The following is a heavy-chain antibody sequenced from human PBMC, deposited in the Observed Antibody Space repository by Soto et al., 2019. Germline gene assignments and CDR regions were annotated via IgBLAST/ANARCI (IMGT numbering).Heavy chain of an antibody. D-gene: IGHD3-3*01. Sequence: GGSLRLSCAASGFTFSSYGMHWVRQAPGKGLEWVAVISYDGSNKYYADSVKGRFTISRDNSKNTLYLQMNSLRAEDTAVYYCAKWGGYDFWSGSYGMDVWGQGTTVTVSS. CDR1: GFTFSSYG. CDR3: AKWGGYDFWSGSYGMDV. V-gene: IGHV3-30*18. J-gene: IGHJ6*02. CDR2: ISYDGSNK.